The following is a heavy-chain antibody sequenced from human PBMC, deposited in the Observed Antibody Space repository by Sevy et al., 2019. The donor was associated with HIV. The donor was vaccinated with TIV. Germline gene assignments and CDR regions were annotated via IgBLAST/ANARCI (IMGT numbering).Heavy chain of an antibody. CDR3: AGENAWGRGYS. Sequence: SETLSLTCTVSGGSITSLYWNWIRQPPGKGLEWIANIYYNAHINYNPSLKSRVTLLLDTSKNQFSLRLRSVTAADTAMYYCAGENAWGRGYSWGQGTLVTVSS. J-gene: IGHJ4*02. CDR1: GGSITSLY. V-gene: IGHV4-59*08. CDR2: IYYNAHI. D-gene: IGHD1-26*01.